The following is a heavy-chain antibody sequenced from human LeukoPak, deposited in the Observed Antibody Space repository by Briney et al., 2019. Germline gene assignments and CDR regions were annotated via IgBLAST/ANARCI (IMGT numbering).Heavy chain of an antibody. CDR2: IYYSGST. Sequence: SETLSLTCTVSGGSISSSTYYWGWIRQPPGKGLEWIGSIYYSGSTYYNPSLKSRVTISVDTSKNQFSLKLSSVTAADTAVYYCARTRYYYNSRSYGAPYYFDYWGQGTLVTVSS. CDR1: GGSISSSTYY. J-gene: IGHJ4*02. CDR3: ARTRYYYNSRSYGAPYYFDY. V-gene: IGHV4-39*01. D-gene: IGHD3-10*01.